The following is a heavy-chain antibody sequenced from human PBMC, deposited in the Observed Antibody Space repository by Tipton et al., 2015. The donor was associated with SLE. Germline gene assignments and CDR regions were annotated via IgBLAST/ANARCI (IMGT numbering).Heavy chain of an antibody. CDR2: INTGGNDR. J-gene: IGHJ4*02. D-gene: IGHD6-6*01. CDR1: GFIFSSYN. Sequence: SLRLSCVASGFIFSSYNMNWVRQAPGKGLEWVSLINTGGNDRYYADSVKGRFTISRDNAKSSLFLQMNSLRADDTAVYYCARAGGQLVGLFDYWGQGTLVTVSS. V-gene: IGHV3-21*01. CDR3: ARAGGQLVGLFDY.